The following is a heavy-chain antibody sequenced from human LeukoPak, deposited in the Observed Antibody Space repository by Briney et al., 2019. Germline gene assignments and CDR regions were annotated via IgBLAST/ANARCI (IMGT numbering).Heavy chain of an antibody. V-gene: IGHV4-39*07. Sequence: PSETLSLTCTVSGGSISSSSYYWGWIRQPPGKGLEWIGSIYYSGSTYYNPSLKSRVTISVDTSKNQFSLKLSSVTAADTAVYYCARERRSGRQRGNFDYWGQGTLVTVSP. CDR2: IYYSGST. D-gene: IGHD3-10*01. CDR3: ARERRSGRQRGNFDY. CDR1: GGSISSSSYY. J-gene: IGHJ4*02.